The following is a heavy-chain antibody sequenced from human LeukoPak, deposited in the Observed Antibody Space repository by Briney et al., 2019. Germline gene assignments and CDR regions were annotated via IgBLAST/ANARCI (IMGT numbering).Heavy chain of an antibody. CDR1: GYTFTDFS. J-gene: IGHJ3*02. D-gene: IGHD2-21*02. CDR3: AAARTYCGGDCYPNDAFDI. CDR2: INPTGGSA. V-gene: IGHV1-2*02. Sequence: APVKVSCKTSGYTFTDFSIHWVRQAPGQGLEWMGIINPTGGSAGFAQKFQGRVTMTRDTSISTAYMELSRLRSDDTAVYYCAAARTYCGGDCYPNDAFDIWGQGTMVTVSS.